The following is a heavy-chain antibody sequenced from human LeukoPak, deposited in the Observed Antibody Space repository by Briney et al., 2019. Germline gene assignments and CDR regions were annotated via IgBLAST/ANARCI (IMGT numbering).Heavy chain of an antibody. CDR2: INSDGSRT. CDR3: ARGGSYAYYFDY. D-gene: IGHD2-2*01. CDR1: GFTFSSYW. J-gene: IGHJ4*02. V-gene: IGHV3-74*01. Sequence: PGGSLRLSCAASGFTFSSYWIHWVRQVPGKGLVWVSRINSDGSRTNYADSVKGRFTISRDNAKNTLYLQMNSLSAEDTAVYYCARGGSYAYYFDYWGQGTLVTVSS.